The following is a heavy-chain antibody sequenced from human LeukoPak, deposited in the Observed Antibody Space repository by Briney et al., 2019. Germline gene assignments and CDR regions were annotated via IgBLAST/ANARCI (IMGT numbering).Heavy chain of an antibody. J-gene: IGHJ4*02. CDR1: GYILTSYY. D-gene: IGHD3-3*01. Sequence: ASVKVSCKASGYILTSYYMHWVRQAPGQGLEWMGWINPNSGGTNYAQKFQGRVTMTRDTSISTAYMELSRLRSDDTAVYYCARDPFYDFWSGYYPFDYWGQGTLVTVSS. V-gene: IGHV1-2*02. CDR2: INPNSGGT. CDR3: ARDPFYDFWSGYYPFDY.